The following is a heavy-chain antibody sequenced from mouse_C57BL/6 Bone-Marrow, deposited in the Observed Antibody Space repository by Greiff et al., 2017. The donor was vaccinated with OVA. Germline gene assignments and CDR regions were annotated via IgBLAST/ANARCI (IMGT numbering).Heavy chain of an antibody. Sequence: EVQRVESGPGLVKPSQSLSLTCTVTGYSITSGYDWHWIRHFPGNKLEWMGYISYSGSTNYNPSLNSRISITHDTSKNHFFLKLNSVTTEDTATYYCARGIYDGYYWFAYWGQGTLVTVSA. D-gene: IGHD2-3*01. J-gene: IGHJ3*01. CDR2: ISYSGST. CDR3: ARGIYDGYYWFAY. CDR1: GYSITSGYD. V-gene: IGHV3-1*01.